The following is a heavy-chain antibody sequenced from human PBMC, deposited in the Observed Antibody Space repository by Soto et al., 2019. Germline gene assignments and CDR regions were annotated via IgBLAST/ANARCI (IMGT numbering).Heavy chain of an antibody. CDR1: GFTFSGSA. CDR2: IRSKANSYAT. CDR3: TRRAAAAAVVPYGMDV. V-gene: IGHV3-73*01. Sequence: GGSLRLSCAASGFTFSGSAMHWVRQASGKGLEWVGRIRSKANSYATAYAASVKGRFTISRDDSKNTAYLQMSSLKTEDTAVYYCTRRAAAAAVVPYGMDVWGQGTTVTVSS. D-gene: IGHD6-13*01. J-gene: IGHJ6*02.